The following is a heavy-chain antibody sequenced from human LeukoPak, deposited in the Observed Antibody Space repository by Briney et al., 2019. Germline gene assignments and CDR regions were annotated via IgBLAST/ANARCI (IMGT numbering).Heavy chain of an antibody. D-gene: IGHD2-21*02. CDR3: ARTGFGESLGDCYSH. Sequence: GGSLRLSCAASGFTFSNYAMSWVRQAPGKGLEWVSAISGSGSSTYYADSVKGRFTISRDNAKNSLYLQMNSLRAEDTAVYYCARTGFGESLGDCYSHWGQGTLVTVSS. CDR1: GFTFSNYA. J-gene: IGHJ4*02. V-gene: IGHV3-23*01. CDR2: ISGSGSST.